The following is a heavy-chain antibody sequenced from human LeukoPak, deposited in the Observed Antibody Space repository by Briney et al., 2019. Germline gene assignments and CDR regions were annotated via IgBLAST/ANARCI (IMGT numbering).Heavy chain of an antibody. CDR2: IYSGGST. CDR1: GFTVSSNY. D-gene: IGHD5-18*01. Sequence: PGGSLRLSCAASGFTVSSNYRSSVRQAPGKGLEWVSVIYSGGSTYYADSVKGRFTISRDNSKNTLYLRMNSLRADDTAVYYCARRYTYGYWIDLWGQGTLVTVSS. CDR3: ARRYTYGYWIDL. V-gene: IGHV3-53*01. J-gene: IGHJ4*02.